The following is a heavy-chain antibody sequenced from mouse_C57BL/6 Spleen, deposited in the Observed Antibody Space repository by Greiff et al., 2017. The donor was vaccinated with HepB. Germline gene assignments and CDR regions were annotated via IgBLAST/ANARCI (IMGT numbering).Heavy chain of an antibody. Sequence: DVQLQESGGDLVKPGGSLKLSCAASGFTFSSYGMSWVRQTPDKRLEWVATISSGGSYTYYPDSVKGRFTISRDNAKNTLYLQMSSLKSEDTAMYYCARQTTVVATRYFDVWGTGTTVTVSS. D-gene: IGHD1-1*01. CDR1: GFTFSSYG. V-gene: IGHV5-6*01. CDR2: ISSGGSYT. CDR3: ARQTTVVATRYFDV. J-gene: IGHJ1*03.